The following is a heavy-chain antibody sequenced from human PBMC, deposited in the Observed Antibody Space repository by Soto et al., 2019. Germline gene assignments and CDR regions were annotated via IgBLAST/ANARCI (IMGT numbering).Heavy chain of an antibody. CDR3: ARVRYDFWSGYVEDY. D-gene: IGHD3-3*01. J-gene: IGHJ4*02. CDR2: IKQDGSEK. V-gene: IGHV3-7*01. Sequence: GGPLRLSCAASGFTFSSYWMSWVRQAPGKGLEWVANIKQDGSEKYYVDSVKGRFTISRDNAKNSLYLQMNSLRAEDTAVYYCARVRYDFWSGYVEDYWGQGTLVTVSS. CDR1: GFTFSSYW.